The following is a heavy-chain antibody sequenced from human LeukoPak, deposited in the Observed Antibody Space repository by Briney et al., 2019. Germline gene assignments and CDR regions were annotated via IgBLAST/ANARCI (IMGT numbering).Heavy chain of an antibody. D-gene: IGHD1-7*01. CDR1: GGSISSNNW. V-gene: IGHV4-4*02. J-gene: IGHJ4*02. Sequence: SETLSLTCAVSGGSISSNNWWSWVRQSPGKGLEWIGEIYHSGRTNYNPSLKSRVTISVDKSKNQFSLNLSSVTAADTAVYYCAKYENSYFDYGGQGTLVTVSS. CDR2: IYHSGRT. CDR3: AKYENSYFDY.